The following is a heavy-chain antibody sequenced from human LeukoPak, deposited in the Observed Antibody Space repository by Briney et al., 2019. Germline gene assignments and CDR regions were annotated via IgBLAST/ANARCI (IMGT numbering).Heavy chain of an antibody. V-gene: IGHV4-59*01. CDR1: GGSININY. J-gene: IGHJ4*02. Sequence: SETLSLTCTVSGGSININYWSWFRQSPGKGLEWIGYIYYNGNTNYNTSLESRVTISVDTSKNQIHLRLSSVTAADTAVYYCARGGWSQDYWGQGTLVTVSS. CDR2: IYYNGNT. CDR3: ARGGWSQDY. D-gene: IGHD6-19*01.